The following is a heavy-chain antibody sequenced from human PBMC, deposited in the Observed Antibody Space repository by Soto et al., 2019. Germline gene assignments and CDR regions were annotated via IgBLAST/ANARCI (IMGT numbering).Heavy chain of an antibody. CDR2: IYYSGST. CDR1: GGSXSSSSYY. J-gene: IGHJ3*02. Sequence: SETLSLTCTVSGGSXSSSSYYWGWIRQPPGKGLEWIGSIYYSGSTYYNPSLKSRVTISVDTSKNQFSLKLSSVTAADTAVYYCARGRVQGVTPGAFDIWGQGTMVTVSS. D-gene: IGHD3-10*01. V-gene: IGHV4-39*01. CDR3: ARGRVQGVTPGAFDI.